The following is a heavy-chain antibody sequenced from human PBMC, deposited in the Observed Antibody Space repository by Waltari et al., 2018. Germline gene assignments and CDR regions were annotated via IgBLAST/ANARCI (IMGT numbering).Heavy chain of an antibody. Sequence: EVHLVESGGGLVQPGGSLRLSCAASGVPRSRSWIHWVRQSPGKGLMWVSRINNDGSSTVYADSVKGRFTISRDDAKNTVSLQMNNLSAEDTALYYCARAGLLGAFDVWGQGTMVTVSS. V-gene: IGHV3-74*03. J-gene: IGHJ3*01. D-gene: IGHD2-15*01. CDR1: GVPRSRSW. CDR3: ARAGLLGAFDV. CDR2: INNDGSST.